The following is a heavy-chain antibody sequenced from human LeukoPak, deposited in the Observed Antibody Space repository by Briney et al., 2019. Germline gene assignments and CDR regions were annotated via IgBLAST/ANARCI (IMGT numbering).Heavy chain of an antibody. D-gene: IGHD3-10*01. Sequence: GSLRLSCAASGFTFRNYVIYWVRQAPGKGLEWVAVTSSDLNVKLYADSVKGRFTISRDNSRSTLYLQMNSLRPEDTAIYYCAREGYYGSGSPPSLYFDYWGQGTLVTVSS. CDR1: GFTFRNYV. J-gene: IGHJ4*02. CDR2: TSSDLNVK. CDR3: AREGYYGSGSPPSLYFDY. V-gene: IGHV3-30-3*01.